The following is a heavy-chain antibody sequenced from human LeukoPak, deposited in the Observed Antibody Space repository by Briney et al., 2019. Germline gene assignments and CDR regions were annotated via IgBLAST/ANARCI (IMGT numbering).Heavy chain of an antibody. D-gene: IGHD6-13*01. Sequence: GSLRLSCAASGFTVSSNYMSWVRQAPGKGLEWIGRIYTSGSTNYNPSLKSRVTMSVDTSKKQFSLKMNSVTAADTAVYYCATYEQQLAFDNWGQGTPVTVSS. J-gene: IGHJ4*02. CDR3: ATYEQQLAFDN. CDR2: IYTSGST. V-gene: IGHV4-4*07. CDR1: GFTVSSNY.